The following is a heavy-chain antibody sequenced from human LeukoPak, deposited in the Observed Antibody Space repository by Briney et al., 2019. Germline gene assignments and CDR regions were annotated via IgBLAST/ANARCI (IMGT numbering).Heavy chain of an antibody. CDR3: ARSGTSLDY. V-gene: IGHV1-8*02. J-gene: IGHJ4*02. CDR2: MNPNSGNT. Sequence: ASVKVSCKASGYTVTSYDINWVRQATGQGLEWMGWMNPNSGNTGYAQKFQGRVTMTRDTSISTAYMELSRLRSDDTAVYYCARSGTSLDYWGQGTLVTVSS. CDR1: GYTVTSYD. D-gene: IGHD2-2*01.